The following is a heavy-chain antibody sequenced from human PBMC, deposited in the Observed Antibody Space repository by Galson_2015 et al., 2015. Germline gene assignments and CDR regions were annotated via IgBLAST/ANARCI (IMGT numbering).Heavy chain of an antibody. CDR2: IYSGGST. D-gene: IGHD4-17*01. CDR3: ARGKYGAHGWAFDI. Sequence: SLRLSCAASGFTVSSNYMSWVRQAPGKGLEWVSVIYSGGSTYYADSVKGRFTISRDNSKNTLYLQMNSLRAEDTAVYYCARGKYGAHGWAFDIWGQGTMVTVSS. J-gene: IGHJ3*02. V-gene: IGHV3-53*01. CDR1: GFTVSSNY.